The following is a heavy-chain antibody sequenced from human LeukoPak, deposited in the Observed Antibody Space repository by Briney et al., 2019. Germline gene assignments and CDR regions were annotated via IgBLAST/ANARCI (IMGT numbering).Heavy chain of an antibody. CDR3: ARRQGYCTNGVCYMDFDY. CDR1: GGSISSSSYY. V-gene: IGHV4-39*07. J-gene: IGHJ4*02. CDR2: ICYSGST. Sequence: ASETLSLTCTVSGGSISSSSYYWGWIRQPPGKGLEWIGSICYSGSTYYNPSLKSRVTISVDTSKNQFSLKLSSVTAADTAVYYCARRQGYCTNGVCYMDFDYWGQGTLVTVSS. D-gene: IGHD2-8*01.